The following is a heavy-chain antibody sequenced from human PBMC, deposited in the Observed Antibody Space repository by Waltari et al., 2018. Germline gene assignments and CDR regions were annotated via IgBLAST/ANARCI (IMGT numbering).Heavy chain of an antibody. J-gene: IGHJ4*02. D-gene: IGHD5-12*01. CDR1: GGSISSSSYY. CDR2: IYHSGST. CDR3: ASGYDRSFFDY. V-gene: IGHV4-39*07. Sequence: QLQLQESGPGLVKPSETLSLTCTVSGGSISSSSYYWGWIRQPPGKGLEWIGSIYHSGSTYYNPSLKSRVTISVDTSKNQFSLKLSSVTAADTAVYYCASGYDRSFFDYWGQGTLVTVSS.